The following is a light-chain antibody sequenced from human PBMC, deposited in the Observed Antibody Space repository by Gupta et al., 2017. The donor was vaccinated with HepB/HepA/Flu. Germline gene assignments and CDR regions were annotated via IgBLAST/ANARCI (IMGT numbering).Light chain of an antibody. CDR1: QSSLYSSNNLNY. Sequence: DIVMTQSPDSLAVSLGERATINCKSSQSSLYSSNNLNYLAWYQQKPGQPAKLLIYWASTREAGVPDRFSGSGSGTDFTLTISSRQAEDVAVYYCQQDDNTPHITFGQATRLEIK. CDR3: QQDDNTPHIT. J-gene: IGKJ5*01. V-gene: IGKV4-1*01. CDR2: WAS.